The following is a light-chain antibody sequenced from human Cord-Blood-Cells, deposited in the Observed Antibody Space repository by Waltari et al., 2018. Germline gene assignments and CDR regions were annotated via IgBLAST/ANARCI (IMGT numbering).Light chain of an antibody. CDR1: QSISSW. CDR2: DAS. J-gene: IGKJ1*01. CDR3: QQYNSYSWT. V-gene: IGKV1-5*01. Sequence: DIQLTQSPSILSASVGDRVTITCRASQSISSWLAWYQQKPGKAPKLLIYDASSLESGVPSRFSGSGSGTEFTLTISSLQPDDFATYYCQQYNSYSWTFGQGTKVEI.